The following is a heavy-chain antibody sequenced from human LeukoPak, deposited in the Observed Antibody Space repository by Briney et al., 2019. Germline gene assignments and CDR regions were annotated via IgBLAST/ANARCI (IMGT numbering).Heavy chain of an antibody. Sequence: PGGALRLSCAASGFTFSSYSMNWVRQAPWKGLEGVSSISSSSSYIYYADPVKGRFTISRDNPRNSMYLKMNSLRAEDTAVYYCARECDYSNAEDYWGQGTLVTVSS. D-gene: IGHD4-11*01. CDR3: ARECDYSNAEDY. V-gene: IGHV3-21*01. J-gene: IGHJ4*02. CDR2: ISSSSSYI. CDR1: GFTFSSYS.